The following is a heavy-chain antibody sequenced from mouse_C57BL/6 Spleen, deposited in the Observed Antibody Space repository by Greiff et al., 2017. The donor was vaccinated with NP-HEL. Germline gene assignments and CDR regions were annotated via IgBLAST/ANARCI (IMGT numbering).Heavy chain of an antibody. D-gene: IGHD2-4*01. CDR1: GDTSTSYW. Sequence: QDQLQQPGAELVKPGASAKRFCKASGDTSTSYWMHWVKQRPGRGREWIGRIEPNSGGTKYNEKFKSKATLTVDKPSSTAYMQLSSLTSEDSAVYYCASLPHYDEGTLDYWGQGTTLTVSS. CDR3: ASLPHYDEGTLDY. V-gene: IGHV1-72*01. CDR2: IEPNSGGT. J-gene: IGHJ2*01.